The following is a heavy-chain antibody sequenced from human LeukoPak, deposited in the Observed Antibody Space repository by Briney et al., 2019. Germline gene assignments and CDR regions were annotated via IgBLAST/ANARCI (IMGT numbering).Heavy chain of an antibody. Sequence: SETLSLTCTVSGGSISSYYWSWIRQPPGKGLEWIGYIYYSGSTNYNPSRMSRVTISVDTSKNQFSLKLSAVTAADTAVYYCARYGGGGGYFDYWGQGTLVTVSS. CDR2: IYYSGST. CDR1: GGSISSYY. J-gene: IGHJ4*02. D-gene: IGHD2-21*01. CDR3: ARYGGGGGYFDY. V-gene: IGHV4-59*01.